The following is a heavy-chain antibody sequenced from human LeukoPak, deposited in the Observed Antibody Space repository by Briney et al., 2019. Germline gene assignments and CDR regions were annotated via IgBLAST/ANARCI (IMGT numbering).Heavy chain of an antibody. D-gene: IGHD2-15*01. CDR1: GFTFSSYA. CDR3: AKNAPGVVVVAATDY. J-gene: IGHJ4*02. CDR2: ISGSGAST. Sequence: GGSLRLSCAPSGFTFSSYAMSWVRPPPGKGLGRVAAISGSGASTYYADPVKVRFTSSRDNSKNTMYLQMNSLRAEDTAVYYCAKNAPGVVVVAATDYWGQGTLVTVSS. V-gene: IGHV3-23*01.